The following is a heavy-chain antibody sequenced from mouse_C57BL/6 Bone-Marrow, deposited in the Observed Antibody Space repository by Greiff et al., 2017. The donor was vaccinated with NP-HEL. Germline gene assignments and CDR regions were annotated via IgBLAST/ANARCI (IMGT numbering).Heavy chain of an antibody. CDR1: GFTFSSYA. Sequence: DVMLVESGGGLVKPGGSLKLSCAASGFTFSSYAMSWVRQTPEKRLEWVATISDGGSYTYYPDNVKGRFTISRDNAKNNLYLQMSHLKSEDTAMYYCARDGDYDGNWFAYWGQGTLVTVSA. CDR2: ISDGGSYT. D-gene: IGHD2-4*01. CDR3: ARDGDYDGNWFAY. J-gene: IGHJ3*01. V-gene: IGHV5-4*01.